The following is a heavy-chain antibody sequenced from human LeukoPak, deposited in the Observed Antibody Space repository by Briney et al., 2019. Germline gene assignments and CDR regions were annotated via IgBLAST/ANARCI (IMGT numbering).Heavy chain of an antibody. CDR3: VRHQRPNYYDRSGPPDY. D-gene: IGHD3-22*01. J-gene: IGHJ4*02. Sequence: SETLSLTCTVSGGSISRYYWSWIRQPPGKGLEWIGYIYDSGSTSYNPSLKSRVTISVDTSKNQFSLKLSSVTVADTAVYSCVRHQRPNYYDRSGPPDYWGQGTLVTVSS. CDR1: GGSISRYY. CDR2: IYDSGST. V-gene: IGHV4-59*08.